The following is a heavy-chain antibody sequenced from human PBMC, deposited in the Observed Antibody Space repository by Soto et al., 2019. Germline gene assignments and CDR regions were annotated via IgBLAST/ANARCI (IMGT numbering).Heavy chain of an antibody. CDR3: ARVLRFLEWSENWFDP. D-gene: IGHD3-3*01. Sequence: ASVKVSCKASGYTFTSYGISWVRQAPGQGLEWMGWISAYNGNTNYAQKLQGRVTMTTDTSTSTAYMELRSLRSDDTAVYYCARVLRFLEWSENWFDPWGQGTLVTSPQ. CDR1: GYTFTSYG. CDR2: ISAYNGNT. V-gene: IGHV1-18*01. J-gene: IGHJ5*02.